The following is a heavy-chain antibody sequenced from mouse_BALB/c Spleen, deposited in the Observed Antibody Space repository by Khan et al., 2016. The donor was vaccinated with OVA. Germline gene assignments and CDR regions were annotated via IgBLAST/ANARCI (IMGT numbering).Heavy chain of an antibody. D-gene: IGHD1-2*01. CDR3: ARHSYYGYVAMDY. CDR2: IWSDGTT. V-gene: IGHV2-6-1*01. J-gene: IGHJ4*01. Sequence: QVQLKQSGPGLVAPSQSLSITCTITGFSLTSYAVHWVRQPPGKGLEWLVVIWSDGTTTYNSALKSRLSISKDNSKSQVFLKMNSLQTDDTAMYSYARHSYYGYVAMDYWGQGTSVTVSS. CDR1: GFSLTSYA.